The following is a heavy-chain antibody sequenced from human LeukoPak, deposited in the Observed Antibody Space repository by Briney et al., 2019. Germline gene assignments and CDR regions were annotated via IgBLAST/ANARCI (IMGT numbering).Heavy chain of an antibody. CDR3: ARQASGGYSSSWYGNNPRAGYFGY. Sequence: PSETLSLTCAVYGGSFSGYYWSWIRQPPGKGLEWIGEINHSGSTNYNPSLKSRVTISVDTSKNQFSLKLSSVTAADTAVYYCARQASGGYSSSWYGNNPRAGYFGYWGQGTLVTVSS. CDR2: INHSGST. J-gene: IGHJ4*02. V-gene: IGHV4-34*01. CDR1: GGSFSGYY. D-gene: IGHD6-13*01.